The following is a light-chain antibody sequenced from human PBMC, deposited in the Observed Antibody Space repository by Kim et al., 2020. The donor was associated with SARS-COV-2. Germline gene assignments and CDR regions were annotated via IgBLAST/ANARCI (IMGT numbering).Light chain of an antibody. CDR2: STT. V-gene: IGLV7-43*01. J-gene: IGLJ3*02. Sequence: QTVVTQEPSLTVSPGGTVTLTCASSTGAVTSGDYPNWFQQKPGQAPRALIYSTTNKYSWTPARFSGSLLGGKAALTLSGVQPEDEADYYCLLYYGAVWVFGGGTKLTVL. CDR1: TGAVTSGDY. CDR3: LLYYGAVWV.